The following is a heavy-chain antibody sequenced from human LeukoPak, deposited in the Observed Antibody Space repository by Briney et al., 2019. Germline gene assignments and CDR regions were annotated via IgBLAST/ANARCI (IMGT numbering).Heavy chain of an antibody. CDR1: GGSFSGYY. CDR2: INHSGST. CDR3: ARGVAVAGIWGNYYYYYYMDV. V-gene: IGHV4-34*01. Sequence: SETLSLTCAVYGGSFSGYYWSWIRQPPGKGLEWIGEINHSGSTNYNPSLKSRVTISVDTSKNQFSLKLSSVTAADTAVYYCARGVAVAGIWGNYYYYYYMDVWGKGTTVTISS. J-gene: IGHJ6*03. D-gene: IGHD6-19*01.